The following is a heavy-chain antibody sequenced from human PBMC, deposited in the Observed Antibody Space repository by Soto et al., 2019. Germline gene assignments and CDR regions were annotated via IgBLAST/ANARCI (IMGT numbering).Heavy chain of an antibody. V-gene: IGHV1-8*01. D-gene: IGHD3-10*01. CDR3: ARGRASGSYYLLDY. CDR2: INPNSGNI. Sequence: ASVKVSCKASGDTFTTYDINWLRQATGHGLEWMGWINPNSGNIGYAQRFQGRVTMTRDTAIRTAYMEVSSLRSDDTAVYYCARGRASGSYYLLDYWGQGTLVTVYS. J-gene: IGHJ4*02. CDR1: GDTFTTYD.